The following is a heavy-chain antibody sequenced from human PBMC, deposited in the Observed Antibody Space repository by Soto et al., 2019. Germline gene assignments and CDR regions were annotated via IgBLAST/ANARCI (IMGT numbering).Heavy chain of an antibody. Sequence: QVQLVESGGGLVKPGGSLRLSCAASGFTFSDYYMSWIRQAPGKGLEWVSYISSSSSYTNYADSVKGRFTISRDNAKNSLYLKMNGLRAEDRAVYYCARKYDFWSGYSGGADVGGQGTTVTFPS. D-gene: IGHD3-3*01. CDR1: GFTFSDYY. CDR3: ARKYDFWSGYSGGADV. J-gene: IGHJ6*02. V-gene: IGHV3-11*06. CDR2: ISSSSSYT.